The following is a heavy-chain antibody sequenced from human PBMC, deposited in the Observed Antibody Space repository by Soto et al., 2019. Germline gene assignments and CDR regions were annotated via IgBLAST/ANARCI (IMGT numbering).Heavy chain of an antibody. V-gene: IGHV2-5*02. Sequence: QITLKESGPTLVKPTQTLTLTCTFSGFSLSTSGVGVGWIRQPPGKALEWVALIYWDDAKEYSPTLKSRLTTPKDTSKNQVALTMTHMDPGDTATYYCAHKGGGDRILDYWGQGTLVTVSS. CDR3: AHKGGGDRILDY. J-gene: IGHJ4*02. CDR2: IYWDDAK. D-gene: IGHD3-16*01. CDR1: GFSLSTSGVG.